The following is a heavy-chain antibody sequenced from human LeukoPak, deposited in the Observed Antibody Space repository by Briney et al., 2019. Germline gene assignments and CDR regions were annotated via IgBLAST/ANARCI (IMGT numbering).Heavy chain of an antibody. D-gene: IGHD3-22*01. CDR2: IHTSEST. J-gene: IGHJ4*02. CDR1: GGSISGYY. Sequence: SGTLSLTCTVSGGSISGYYWSWIRQPAGKGLEWIGRIHTSESTNYNPSLKSRVTMSVDTSNYQFSLKLSSVTAADTAVYYCARDHHYYDRSGHDYWGQGTLVTVSS. V-gene: IGHV4-4*07. CDR3: ARDHHYYDRSGHDY.